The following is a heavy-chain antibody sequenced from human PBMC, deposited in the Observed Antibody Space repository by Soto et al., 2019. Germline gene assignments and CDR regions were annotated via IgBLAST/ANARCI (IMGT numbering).Heavy chain of an antibody. CDR2: FDPSDSYT. J-gene: IGHJ5*02. V-gene: IGHV5-10-1*01. CDR1: GYRFTSYW. CDR3: AAPRVAVPHTRYFDP. D-gene: IGHD6-19*01. Sequence: GESLKISCKGSGYRFTSYWITRVRQMPGKGLEWMGRFDPSDSYTKYSPSFQGHVTISADKSISTAYLQLNSLTAADTAVYYCAAPRVAVPHTRYFDPWGQGTPVTVSS.